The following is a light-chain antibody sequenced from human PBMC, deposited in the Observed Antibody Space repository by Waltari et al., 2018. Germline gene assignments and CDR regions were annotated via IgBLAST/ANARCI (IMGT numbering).Light chain of an antibody. V-gene: IGKV1-12*01. CDR3: QQVNSFPRT. CDR2: DAS. CDR1: QGIASR. Sequence: DIQMTQSPSSVSASVGHRVTLTCRACQGIASRIAWDQQKPGKAPKLLIYDASSLHSGVPSRFSGSGSGTDFTLTIRSLQPEDFATYYCQQVNSFPRTFGQGTKVEVK. J-gene: IGKJ1*01.